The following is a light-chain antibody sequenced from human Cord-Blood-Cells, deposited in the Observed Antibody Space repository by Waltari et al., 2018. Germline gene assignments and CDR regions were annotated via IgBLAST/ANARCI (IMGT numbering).Light chain of an antibody. CDR1: SSDVGGYNY. CDR3: SSYTSSSTLYVV. J-gene: IGLJ2*01. CDR2: DVS. Sequence: QSALTQPASVSGSPGQSITISCTGTSSDVGGYNYVHWYQHHPGKAPKPMIYDVSNRPSGVSNLSSGPRSGNTASLTISGLQAEDEADYYCSSYTSSSTLYVVFGGGTKLTVL. V-gene: IGLV2-14*03.